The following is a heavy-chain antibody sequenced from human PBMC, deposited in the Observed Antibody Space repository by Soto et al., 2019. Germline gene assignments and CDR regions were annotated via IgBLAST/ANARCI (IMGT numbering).Heavy chain of an antibody. CDR3: ARDEESSGYSGYDYYYYGMDV. J-gene: IGHJ6*02. V-gene: IGHV1-18*01. D-gene: IGHD5-12*01. CDR2: ISAYNGNT. CDR1: GYTFTSYG. Sequence: ASVKVSCKASGYTFTSYGISWVRQAPGQGLEWMGWISAYNGNTNYARKLQGRVTMTTDTSTSTAYMELRSLRSDDTAVYYCARDEESSGYSGYDYYYYGMDVWGQGTTVTVSS.